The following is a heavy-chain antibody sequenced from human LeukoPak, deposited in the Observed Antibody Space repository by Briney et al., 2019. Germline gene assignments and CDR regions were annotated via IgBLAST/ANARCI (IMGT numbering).Heavy chain of an antibody. CDR1: GGSISSYY. CDR3: ARDPPEYDILTGPYYYYGMDV. Sequence: SETLSLTCTVSGGSISSYYWSWIRQPPGKGLEWIGYIYYSGSTNYNPSLKSRVTISVDTSKNQFSLKLSSVTAADTAVYYCARDPPEYDILTGPYYYYGMDVWGQGTTVTVSS. D-gene: IGHD3-9*01. CDR2: IYYSGST. J-gene: IGHJ6*02. V-gene: IGHV4-59*01.